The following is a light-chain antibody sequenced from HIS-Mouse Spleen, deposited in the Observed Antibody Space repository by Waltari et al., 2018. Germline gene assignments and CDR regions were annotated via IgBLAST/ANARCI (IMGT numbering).Light chain of an antibody. CDR3: QVWDSSSDHVV. Sequence: SYVLTQPPSASVAPGKTPRITCGGNNTGRKSVHWYQQKPGPAPVLVVYDDSDRPSGIPERFSGSNSGNTATLTISRVEAGDEADYYCQVWDSSSDHVVFGGGTKLTVL. J-gene: IGLJ2*01. CDR1: NTGRKS. V-gene: IGLV3-21*03. CDR2: DDS.